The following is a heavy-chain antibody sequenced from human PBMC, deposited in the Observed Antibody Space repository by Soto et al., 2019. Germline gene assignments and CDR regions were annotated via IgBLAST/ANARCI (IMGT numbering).Heavy chain of an antibody. V-gene: IGHV1-18*01. CDR3: ARDYDIVVVVTAIPFDY. CDR2: ISAYNGNT. J-gene: IGHJ4*02. D-gene: IGHD2-21*02. CDR1: GYTFTSYG. Sequence: QVQLVQSGAEVKKPGASVKVSCKASGYTFTSYGISWVRQAPGHGLEWMGWISAYNGNTNYAQKLQGRVTMTTDTSTSTAYMELRSLRSDDTAVYYCARDYDIVVVVTAIPFDYWVQGTLVTVSS.